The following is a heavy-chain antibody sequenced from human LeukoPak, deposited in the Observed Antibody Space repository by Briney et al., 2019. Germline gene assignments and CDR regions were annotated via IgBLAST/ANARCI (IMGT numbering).Heavy chain of an antibody. CDR1: GFTFSAYA. CDR2: ITTGGSSI. V-gene: IGHV3-48*04. CDR3: ARVRYDSGWYDY. D-gene: IGHD6-19*01. Sequence: GGSLRLSCAASGFTFSAYAMTWVRQAAGKGLECVSHITTGGSSIFYADSVKGRSTISRDNAKNSLYLQMNSLRAEDSAVYYCARVRYDSGWYDYWGQGALVTVSS. J-gene: IGHJ4*02.